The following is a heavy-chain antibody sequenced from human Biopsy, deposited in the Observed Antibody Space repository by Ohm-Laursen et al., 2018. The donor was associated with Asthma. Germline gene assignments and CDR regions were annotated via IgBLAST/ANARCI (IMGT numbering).Heavy chain of an antibody. J-gene: IGHJ4*02. CDR1: GGSFSNFA. D-gene: IGHD3-22*01. CDR2: ILTKFDIT. V-gene: IGHV1-69*04. Sequence: SSAKVSCKASGGSFSNFAFSWVRQAPGHGLEWMGTILTKFDITSYAEKFQGRVTITADKSTSTTYMELSRLRSEDTAVYYCVGSYDTDSYPVLVLDYWGQGTLVTVSS. CDR3: VGSYDTDSYPVLVLDY.